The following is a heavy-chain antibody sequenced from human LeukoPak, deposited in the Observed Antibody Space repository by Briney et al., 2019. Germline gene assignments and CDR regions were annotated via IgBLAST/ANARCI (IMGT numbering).Heavy chain of an antibody. CDR3: AKEYDAFDI. J-gene: IGHJ3*02. CDR2: ISWNSGSI. CDR1: GFTFDDYA. V-gene: IGHV3-9*01. Sequence: PGGSLRLSCAASGFTFDDYAMHWVRQAPGKGLEWVSGISWNSGSIGYADSVKGRFTISRDNAKNSLYLQMNSLRAEDTALYYCAKEYDAFDIWGQGTMVTVSS.